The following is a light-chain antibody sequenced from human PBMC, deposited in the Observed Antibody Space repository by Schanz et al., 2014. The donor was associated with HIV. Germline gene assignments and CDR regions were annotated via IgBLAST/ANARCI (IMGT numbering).Light chain of an antibody. CDR2: DVS. V-gene: IGLV2-14*01. CDR1: SSDVGGYKF. J-gene: IGLJ1*01. CDR3: ASYKSPATFV. Sequence: QSALTQPASLSGSPGQSITISCTGTSSDVGGYKFVSWYQQHPGKAPKLLLYDVSIRVRPSGVSNRFSGSKSGNTASLTISGLRSDEGAVYYCASYKSPATFVFGTGTKLTVL.